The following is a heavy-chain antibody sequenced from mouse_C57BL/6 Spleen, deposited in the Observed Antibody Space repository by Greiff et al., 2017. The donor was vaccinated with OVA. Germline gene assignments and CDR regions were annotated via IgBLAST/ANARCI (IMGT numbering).Heavy chain of an antibody. CDR1: GYAFTNYL. CDR2: INPGSGGT. J-gene: IGHJ4*01. D-gene: IGHD4-1*01. Sequence: QVQLQQSGAELVRPGTSVKVSCKASGYAFTNYLIEWVKQRPGQGLEWIGVINPGSGGTNYNEKFKGKATLTADKSSSTAYMQLSSLTSEDSAVYFCARSAWDVRGYYYAMDYWGQGTSVTVSS. CDR3: ARSAWDVRGYYYAMDY. V-gene: IGHV1-54*01.